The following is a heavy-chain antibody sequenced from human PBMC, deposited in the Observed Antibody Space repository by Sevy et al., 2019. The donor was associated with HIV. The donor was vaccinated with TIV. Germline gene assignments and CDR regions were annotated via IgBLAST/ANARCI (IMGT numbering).Heavy chain of an antibody. Sequence: SETLSLTCTVSGGSISSGGYYWSWIRQHPGKGLEWIGYIYYSGSTYYNPSLKSRVTISVDTSKNQFSLKLSSVTAADTAVYYCARDRALDGAYYYYGMDVWGQGTTVTVSS. CDR2: IYYSGST. J-gene: IGHJ6*02. V-gene: IGHV4-31*03. CDR1: GGSISSGGYY. CDR3: ARDRALDGAYYYYGMDV. D-gene: IGHD3-10*01.